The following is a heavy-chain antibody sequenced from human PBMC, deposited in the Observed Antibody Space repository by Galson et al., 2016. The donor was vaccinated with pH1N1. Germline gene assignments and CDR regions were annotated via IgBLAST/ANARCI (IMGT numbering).Heavy chain of an antibody. Sequence: SVKVSCKASGYTFSNYGTSWVRQAPGQGLEWMGWISAYDGNTEYAQKFQGRLTMTTDTSATTAHMQMSSLRVEDTAVYYCARESDGYNSYFFYYGMDVWGQGTTVTVSS. V-gene: IGHV1-18*01. J-gene: IGHJ6*02. D-gene: IGHD5-24*01. CDR1: GYTFSNYG. CDR3: ARESDGYNSYFFYYGMDV. CDR2: ISAYDGNT.